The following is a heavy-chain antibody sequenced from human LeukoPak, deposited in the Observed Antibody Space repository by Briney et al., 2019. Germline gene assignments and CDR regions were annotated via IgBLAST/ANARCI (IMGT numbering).Heavy chain of an antibody. D-gene: IGHD3-22*01. J-gene: IGHJ4*02. CDR1: GFTFSSYA. Sequence: GGSLRLSCAASGFTFSSYAMHWVRQAPGKGLEWVAVISYDGSNKYYADSVKGRFTISRDNSKNTLYLQMNSLRAEDTAVYYCACESGYQGFDYWGQGTLVTVSS. V-gene: IGHV3-30*04. CDR2: ISYDGSNK. CDR3: ACESGYQGFDY.